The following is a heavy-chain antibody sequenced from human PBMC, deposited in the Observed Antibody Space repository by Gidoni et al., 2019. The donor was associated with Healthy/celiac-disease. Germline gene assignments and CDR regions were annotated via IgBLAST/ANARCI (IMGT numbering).Heavy chain of an antibody. J-gene: IGHJ4*02. CDR3: SRMLVRGVIRYYFDY. CDR2: FSVSGGST. CDR1: GFTFSSYA. Sequence: EVQLLESGGGLVQPGGSLRLSCAASGFTFSSYAMSWVRQAPGKGLEWVSAFSVSGGSTYYADSVKGRFTISRDNDKNTLYLQMNSLRAEDTAVFYCSRMLVRGVIRYYFDYWGQGTLVTVSS. D-gene: IGHD3-10*01. V-gene: IGHV3-23*01.